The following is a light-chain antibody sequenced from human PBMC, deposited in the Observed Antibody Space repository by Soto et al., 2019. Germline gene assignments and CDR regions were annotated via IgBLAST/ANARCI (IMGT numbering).Light chain of an antibody. V-gene: IGKV1D-16*01. J-gene: IGKJ5*01. CDR3: QQYNTYPIT. CDR2: ATS. Sequence: DIQMTQSPSSLSASFGDRVTITCRASQSISTWLAWYQHKPGKAPKSLIYATSNLQSGVPSRFSGSGFGTEFTLTISSLQPEDFATYYCQQYNTYPITFGQGTRLEIK. CDR1: QSISTW.